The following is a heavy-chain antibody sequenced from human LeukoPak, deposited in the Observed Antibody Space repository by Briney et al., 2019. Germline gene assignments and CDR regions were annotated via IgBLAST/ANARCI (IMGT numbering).Heavy chain of an antibody. CDR1: GGSISSSNSY. J-gene: IGHJ5*02. D-gene: IGHD4-23*01. Sequence: SETLSLTCIVSGGSISSSNSYWDWIRQPPGRGLEWIGDISHSGTINYNPSLRTRITISADTSKNQLSLKLNSVTAADTAVYYCATHVRGGNGFDPWGQGTLVTVSS. V-gene: IGHV4-39*01. CDR3: ATHVRGGNGFDP. CDR2: ISHSGTI.